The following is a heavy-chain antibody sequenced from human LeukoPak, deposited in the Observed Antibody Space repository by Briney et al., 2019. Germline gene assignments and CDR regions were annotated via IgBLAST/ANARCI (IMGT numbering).Heavy chain of an antibody. CDR2: VNPNNGGT. J-gene: IGHJ4*02. CDR1: GYTFTDYY. V-gene: IGHV1-2*02. D-gene: IGHD6-13*01. CDR3: ARDRIAAPDDFDY. Sequence: ASVKVSCKASGYTFTDYYIHWVRQAPGQGLEWMGWVNPNNGGTNYAQKFQGRVTMTGDTSISTAYMEVSSLRSDDTAVYHCARDRIAAPDDFDYWGQGTSVTVSS.